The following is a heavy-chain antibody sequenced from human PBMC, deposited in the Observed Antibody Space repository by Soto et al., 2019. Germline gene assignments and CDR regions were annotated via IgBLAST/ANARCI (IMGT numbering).Heavy chain of an antibody. Sequence: SETLSLTCTVSGGSISSSSYYWGWIRQPPGKGLEWIGSIYYSGSTYYNPSLKSRVTISVDTSKNQFSLKLSSVTAADTAVYYCARDVVVVAGDYYYYYMDVWGKGTTVTVSS. CDR2: IYYSGST. J-gene: IGHJ6*03. V-gene: IGHV4-39*02. D-gene: IGHD2-15*01. CDR1: GGSISSSSYY. CDR3: ARDVVVVAGDYYYYYMDV.